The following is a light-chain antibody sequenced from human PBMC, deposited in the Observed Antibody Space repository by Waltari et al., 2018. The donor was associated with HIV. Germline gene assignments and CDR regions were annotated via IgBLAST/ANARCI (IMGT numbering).Light chain of an antibody. CDR1: SSNIGAGYD. J-gene: IGLJ3*02. Sequence: QSVLTQPPSVSGAPGQRVTVSCTGSSSNIGAGYDVHWYQQLPGTAPKLLIKATNNRPSGVPDRFSGSKSGTSASLAITGLQAEDEADYYCQSYDSSLSGYWVFGGGTKLTVL. CDR2: ATN. CDR3: QSYDSSLSGYWV. V-gene: IGLV1-40*01.